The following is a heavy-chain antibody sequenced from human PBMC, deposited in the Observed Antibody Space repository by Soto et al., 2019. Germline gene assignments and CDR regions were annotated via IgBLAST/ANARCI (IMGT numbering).Heavy chain of an antibody. CDR2: IIPIFGTA. CDR1: GGTFSSYA. V-gene: IGHV1-69*13. Sequence: ASVKVSCKASGGTFSSYAISWVRQAPGQGLEWMGGIIPIFGTANYAQKFQGRVTITADESTSTAYVELSSLRSEDTAVDCCAGYPGIAAAGIYYFDYWGQGTLVTVSS. J-gene: IGHJ4*02. D-gene: IGHD6-13*01. CDR3: AGYPGIAAAGIYYFDY.